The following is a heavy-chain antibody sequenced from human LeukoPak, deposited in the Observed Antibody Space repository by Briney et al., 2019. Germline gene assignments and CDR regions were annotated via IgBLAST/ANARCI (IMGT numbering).Heavy chain of an antibody. CDR2: VYYSWTT. V-gene: IGHV4-59*08. CDR3: ARLPRSFDSKDAFDI. Sequence: PSETLSLTCTVSGGSISNYYWNWIRQPPGKGLEWIGYVYYSWTTNYNPSLQSRVTVSVDTSKNQFSLKLRSVTAADTAVYYCARLPRSFDSKDAFDIWGQGTMVTVSS. D-gene: IGHD3-9*01. J-gene: IGHJ3*02. CDR1: GGSISNYY.